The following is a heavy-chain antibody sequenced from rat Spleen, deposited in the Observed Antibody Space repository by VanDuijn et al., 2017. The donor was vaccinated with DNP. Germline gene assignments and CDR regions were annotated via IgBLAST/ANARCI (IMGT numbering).Heavy chain of an antibody. CDR1: GYSITSNY. CDR2: ISYRGST. V-gene: IGHV3-1*01. D-gene: IGHD1-11*01. J-gene: IGHJ1*01. Sequence: EVQLQESGPGLVKPSQSLSLTCSITGYSITSNYWGWIRKFPGNRMEWMGYISYRGSTNYNPSLKSRFYITRDTSKNQFFLQLNSVTTEDTATYYCARGLNYGGYNYYWYFDFWGPGTMVTVSS. CDR3: ARGLNYGGYNYYWYFDF.